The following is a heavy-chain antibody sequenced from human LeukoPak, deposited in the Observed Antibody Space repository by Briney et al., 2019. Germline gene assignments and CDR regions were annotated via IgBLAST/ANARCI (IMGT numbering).Heavy chain of an antibody. Sequence: KPSETLSLTCTVSGGSIISYCWSWIRQPPGKGLEWIGYIYYSGSTNYNPSLKSRVTISVDTSKNQFSLKLSSATAADTAVYYCARHAGGWYIDYWGQGTLVTVSS. CDR2: IYYSGST. CDR1: GGSIISYC. D-gene: IGHD6-19*01. V-gene: IGHV4-59*08. J-gene: IGHJ4*02. CDR3: ARHAGGWYIDY.